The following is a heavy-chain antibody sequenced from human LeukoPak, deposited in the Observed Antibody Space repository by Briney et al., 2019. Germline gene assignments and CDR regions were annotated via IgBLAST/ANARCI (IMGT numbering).Heavy chain of an antibody. Sequence: SETLSLTRAVYGGSFRGYYWNLIPQPPGKGLEWIGEINHSGSTNYNPSLKSRVTISVDTSKNQFSLKLSSVTAADTAVYYCARGGGSYYGFDYWGQGTLVTVSS. CDR2: INHSGST. CDR1: GGSFRGYY. V-gene: IGHV4-34*01. CDR3: ARGGGSYYGFDY. D-gene: IGHD1-26*01. J-gene: IGHJ4*02.